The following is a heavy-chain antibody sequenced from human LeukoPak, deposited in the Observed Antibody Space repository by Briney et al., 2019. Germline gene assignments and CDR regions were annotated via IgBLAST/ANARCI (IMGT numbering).Heavy chain of an antibody. CDR1: GGSITNYY. V-gene: IGHV4-59*01. CDR3: ARDRLSANAFDM. Sequence: PSETLSHTCSVSGGSITNYYWNWMRQPPGKGLEWIGYISHIGSTNYNPSLKSRLTISVDRSKNQFYLKLTSVTAADTAIYYCARDRLSANAFDMWGQGTVVTVSS. CDR2: ISHIGST. D-gene: IGHD2-21*02. J-gene: IGHJ3*02.